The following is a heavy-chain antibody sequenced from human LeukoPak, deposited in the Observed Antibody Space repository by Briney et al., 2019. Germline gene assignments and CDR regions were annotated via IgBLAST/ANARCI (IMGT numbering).Heavy chain of an antibody. V-gene: IGHV3-23*01. Sequence: SGGSLRLSCAASVSSNYMSWVRQAPGQGLAWVSGIIDSGGSTNYADSVKRRFSISRDNSKNTLFLQMNSLRAEDTGVYYCAKGRGGGWYSHFDYWGQGTLVTVSS. CDR2: IIDSGGST. CDR3: AKGRGGGWYSHFDY. CDR1: VSSNY. D-gene: IGHD6-19*01. J-gene: IGHJ4*02.